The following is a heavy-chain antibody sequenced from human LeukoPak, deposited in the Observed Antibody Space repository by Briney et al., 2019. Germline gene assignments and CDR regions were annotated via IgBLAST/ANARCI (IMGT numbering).Heavy chain of an antibody. CDR3: ARAPERWYSYGSYTYYYMDV. CDR1: GGSISSSNW. D-gene: IGHD5-18*01. Sequence: SGTLSLTCAVSGGSISSSNWWSWVRQPPGKGLEWIGEINHSGSTNYNPSLESRVTISVDTSKNQISLKLSSVTAADTTVYYCARAPERWYSYGSYTYYYMDVWGKGTTVTVSS. J-gene: IGHJ6*03. V-gene: IGHV4-4*02. CDR2: INHSGST.